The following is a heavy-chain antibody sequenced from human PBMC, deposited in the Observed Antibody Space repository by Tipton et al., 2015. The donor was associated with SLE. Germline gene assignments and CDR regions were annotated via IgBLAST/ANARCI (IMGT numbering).Heavy chain of an antibody. Sequence: TLSLTCTVSGGSIGSNSYSWGWIRQTPGKGLEMIGNIFYTGNTHYNPSLKSRVTISVDTSKKQFSLRLSSLTAADTAVYYCASLYSSSSRYFDYWGQGTLVTVSS. V-gene: IGHV4-39*01. CDR3: ASLYSSSSRYFDY. D-gene: IGHD6-6*01. J-gene: IGHJ4*02. CDR1: GGSIGSNSYS. CDR2: IFYTGNT.